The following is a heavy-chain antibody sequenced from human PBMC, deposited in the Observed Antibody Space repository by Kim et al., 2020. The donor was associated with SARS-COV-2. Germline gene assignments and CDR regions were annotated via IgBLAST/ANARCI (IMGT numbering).Heavy chain of an antibody. J-gene: IGHJ6*02. Sequence: SETLSLTCAVYGGSFSGYHWSWIRQPPGKGLEWIGEIKHSGSTNYNPSLKSRVTMSVDTPKSQFSLKLRSVTAADTAVYYCARGRAGVVPSPILGIGPHYDYYAMDVWGQGTTVTVSS. CDR3: ARGRAGVVPSPILGIGPHYDYYAMDV. V-gene: IGHV4-34*01. CDR1: GGSFSGYH. D-gene: IGHD2-2*02. CDR2: IKHSGST.